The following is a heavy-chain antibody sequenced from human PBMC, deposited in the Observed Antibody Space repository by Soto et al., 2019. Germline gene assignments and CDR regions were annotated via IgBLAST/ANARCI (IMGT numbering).Heavy chain of an antibody. CDR3: ARDQGYYYDSSGYGPYYYYGMDV. V-gene: IGHV4-31*03. J-gene: IGHJ6*02. D-gene: IGHD3-22*01. CDR1: GGSISSGGYY. Sequence: QVQLRESGPGLVKPSQTLSLTCTVSGGSISSGGYYWSWIRQHPGKGLEWIGYIYYSGSTYYNPSLKSRVTISVDTSKNQFSLKLSSVTAADTAVYYCARDQGYYYDSSGYGPYYYYGMDVWGQGTTVTVSS. CDR2: IYYSGST.